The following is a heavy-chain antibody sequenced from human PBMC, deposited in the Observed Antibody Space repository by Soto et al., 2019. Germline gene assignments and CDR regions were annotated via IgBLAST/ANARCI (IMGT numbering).Heavy chain of an antibody. D-gene: IGHD4-17*01. CDR2: IAYEGKTA. CDR1: GFTLSNSG. V-gene: IGHV3-30*18. Sequence: PGGSLRLSCEVPGFTLSNSGIHWVRQAPDKGLEWVATIAYEGKTANYADSAKGRFTISRDISKSTVYLQMNSLRREDTATYYCAKSTSGYGGASDFWGQGTVVTVSS. CDR3: AKSTSGYGGASDF. J-gene: IGHJ4*02.